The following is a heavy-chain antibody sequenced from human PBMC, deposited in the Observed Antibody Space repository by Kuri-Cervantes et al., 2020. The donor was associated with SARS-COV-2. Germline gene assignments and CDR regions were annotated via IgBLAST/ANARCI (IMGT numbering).Heavy chain of an antibody. J-gene: IGHJ4*02. CDR2: ISGSGGST. V-gene: IGHV3-23*01. CDR3: TTRMVRGVG. Sequence: GGSLRLSCAASGFTFSSYAMSWVRQAPGKGLEWVSAISGSGGSTYYADSVKGRFTISRDNSKNTLYLQMNSLKTEDTAVYYCTTRMVRGVGWGQGTLVTFSS. D-gene: IGHD3-10*01. CDR1: GFTFSSYA.